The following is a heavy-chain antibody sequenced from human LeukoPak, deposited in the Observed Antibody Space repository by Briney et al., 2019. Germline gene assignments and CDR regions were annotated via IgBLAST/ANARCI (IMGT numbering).Heavy chain of an antibody. D-gene: IGHD6-13*01. Sequence: GGSLRLSCAASGFTFSSYWMSWVRQAPGKGLEWVANIKQDGSEKYYVDSVKGRFTISRDNAKNSLYLQMSSLRAEDTAVYYCARLIAAAGKGYYFDYWGQGTLVTVS. J-gene: IGHJ4*02. CDR3: ARLIAAAGKGYYFDY. CDR1: GFTFSSYW. CDR2: IKQDGSEK. V-gene: IGHV3-7*03.